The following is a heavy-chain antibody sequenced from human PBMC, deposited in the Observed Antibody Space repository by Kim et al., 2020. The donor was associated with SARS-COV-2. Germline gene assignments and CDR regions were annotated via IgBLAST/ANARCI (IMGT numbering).Heavy chain of an antibody. Sequence: SQTLSLTCAISGDSVSSNSAAWNWIRQSPSRGLEWLGRTYYRSKWYNDYAVSVKSRITINPDTSKNQFSLQLNSVTPEDTAVYYCARGPVKQWLAYYYYYGMDVWGQGTTVTVSS. CDR2: TYYRSKWYN. V-gene: IGHV6-1*01. D-gene: IGHD6-19*01. J-gene: IGHJ6*02. CDR3: ARGPVKQWLAYYYYYGMDV. CDR1: GDSVSSNSAA.